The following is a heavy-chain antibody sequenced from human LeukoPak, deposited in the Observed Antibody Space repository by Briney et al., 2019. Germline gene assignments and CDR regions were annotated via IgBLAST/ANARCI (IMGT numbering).Heavy chain of an antibody. J-gene: IGHJ4*02. CDR1: GYTFTSYG. CDR2: NSAYNGNT. Sequence: ASVKVSCKASGYTFTSYGISWVRQAPGQGLEWMGWNSAYNGNTNYAQKLQARLSMTTDTSSSTAYMELRSLRSDDTAVYYCARGAGDGDSGLLDYWGQGTLVTVSS. CDR3: ARGAGDGDSGLLDY. D-gene: IGHD4-17*01. V-gene: IGHV1-18*01.